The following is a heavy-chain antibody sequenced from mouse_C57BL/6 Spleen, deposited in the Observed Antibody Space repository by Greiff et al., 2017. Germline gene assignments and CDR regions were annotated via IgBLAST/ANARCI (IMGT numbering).Heavy chain of an antibody. CDR3: ALITTDYFDD. CDR2: LYPGGGYT. CDR1: GYTFTNYW. D-gene: IGHD1-1*01. J-gene: IGHJ2*01. Sequence: QVQLQQSGAELVRPGTSVKMSCKASGYTFTNYWIGWAKQRPGHGLEWIGDLYPGGGYTNYNEKFKGKATLTADKSSSTAYLQFSSLTSEDSAIYYCALITTDYFDDWGQGTTLTVAS. V-gene: IGHV1-63*01.